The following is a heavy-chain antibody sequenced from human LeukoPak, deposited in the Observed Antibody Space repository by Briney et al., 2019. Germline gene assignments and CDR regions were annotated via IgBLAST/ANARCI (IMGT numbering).Heavy chain of an antibody. CDR2: IRYDGSNK. Sequence: GGSLRLSCAASGFTFSNCGMNWVRQAPGKGLEWVAFIRYDGSNKYYADSVKGRFTISRDNSKNTLYLQMNSLRAEDTAVYYCAKDRGIAVAGTGAFDIWGQGTMVTVSS. J-gene: IGHJ3*02. CDR3: AKDRGIAVAGTGAFDI. CDR1: GFTFSNCG. V-gene: IGHV3-30*02. D-gene: IGHD6-19*01.